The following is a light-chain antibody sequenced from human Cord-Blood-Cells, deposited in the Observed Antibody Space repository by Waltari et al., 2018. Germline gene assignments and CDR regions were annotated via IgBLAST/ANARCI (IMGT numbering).Light chain of an antibody. J-gene: IGKJ4*01. CDR1: QSVSSY. CDR2: DAS. V-gene: IGKV3-11*01. Sequence: EIVLTQYPANLSSSPGERATLSCRASQSVSSYLAWYQQKPGQAPRLLIYDASNRATGIPARFSGSESGTDFTLTISSLEPEDFAVYYCQQRSNWPLTFGGGTKVEIK. CDR3: QQRSNWPLT.